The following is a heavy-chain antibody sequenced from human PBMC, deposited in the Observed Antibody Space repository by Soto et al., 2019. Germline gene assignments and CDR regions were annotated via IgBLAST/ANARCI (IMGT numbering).Heavy chain of an antibody. D-gene: IGHD2-8*01. CDR3: ATANLYCTNGVCYIAPSPPTPNYGMDV. CDR2: FDPEDGET. CDR1: GYILTELS. Sequence: ASVKVSCKVSGYILTELSMHWVRQAPGKGLEWMGGFDPEDGETIYAQKFQGRVTMTEDTSTDTAYMELSSLRSEDTAVYYCATANLYCTNGVCYIAPSPPTPNYGMDVWGQGTTVTVSS. V-gene: IGHV1-24*01. J-gene: IGHJ6*02.